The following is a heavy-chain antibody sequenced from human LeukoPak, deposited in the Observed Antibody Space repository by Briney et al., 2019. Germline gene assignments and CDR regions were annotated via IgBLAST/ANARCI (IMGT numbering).Heavy chain of an antibody. CDR3: AKVSSIAAHFDY. Sequence: GGSLRLSCEASGFTVSSNYMSWVRQAPGKGLEWVSVIYSGGSTYYADSVKGRFTISRDNSKNTLYLQMNSLRAEDTAVYYCAKVSSIAAHFDYWGQGTLVTVSS. CDR2: IYSGGST. V-gene: IGHV3-53*01. D-gene: IGHD6-6*01. CDR1: GFTVSSNY. J-gene: IGHJ4*02.